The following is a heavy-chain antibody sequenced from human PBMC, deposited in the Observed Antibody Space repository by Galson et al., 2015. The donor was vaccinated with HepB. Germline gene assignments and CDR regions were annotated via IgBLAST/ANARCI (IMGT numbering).Heavy chain of an antibody. V-gene: IGHV3-48*01. Sequence: SLRLSCPVSGFTFSSYSMNWVRQTPGNGLEWVSYISSSSSTIYYADSEKGRFTISRDNAKNSLYLHMNSLRAEDTAVYYCAREEYYYDSSGYYPYWYFDLWGRGTLVTVSS. CDR2: ISSSSSTI. CDR1: GFTFSSYS. D-gene: IGHD3-22*01. J-gene: IGHJ2*01. CDR3: AREEYYYDSSGYYPYWYFDL.